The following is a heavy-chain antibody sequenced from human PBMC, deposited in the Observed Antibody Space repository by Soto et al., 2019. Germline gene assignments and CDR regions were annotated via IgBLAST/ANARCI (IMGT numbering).Heavy chain of an antibody. V-gene: IGHV3-30*18. J-gene: IGHJ6*02. CDR3: AKDLKVSGGFHGSLNYYYGLDV. D-gene: IGHD3-10*01. Sequence: QVQLAESGGGVVQPGRSLRISCAASGFSFSNHGMQWVRQAPGKGLAWVAVISYDGNVKYYTDSVKGRFTISRDNSQSTLFLQMNSLRPEDAAVYYCAKDLKVSGGFHGSLNYYYGLDVWGQGTTVTVSS. CDR2: ISYDGNVK. CDR1: GFSFSNHG.